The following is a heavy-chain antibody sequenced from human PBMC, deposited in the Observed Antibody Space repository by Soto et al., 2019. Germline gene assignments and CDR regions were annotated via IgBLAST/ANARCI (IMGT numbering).Heavy chain of an antibody. V-gene: IGHV1-46*01. D-gene: IGHD3-16*01. CDR1: GYTFTSYY. CDR2: INPSGGST. J-gene: IGHJ4*02. CDR3: ARLNDYVWGREDFDY. Sequence: ASVKVSCKASGYTFTSYYMHWVRQAPGQGLEWMGIINPSGGSTSYAQKFQGRVTMTRDTSTSTVYMELSSLRSEDTAVYYCARLNDYVWGREDFDYWGQGTLVTVPQ.